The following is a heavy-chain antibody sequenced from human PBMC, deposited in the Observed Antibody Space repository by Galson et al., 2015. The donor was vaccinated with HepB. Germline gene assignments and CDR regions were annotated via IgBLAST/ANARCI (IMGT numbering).Heavy chain of an antibody. V-gene: IGHV3-48*01. CDR2: ITYSSGDK. D-gene: IGHD5-24*01. CDR1: GFTFSGYS. Sequence: SLRLSCAASGFTFSGYSMNWFRQAPGKGLEWVSYITYSSGDKRYGDSAEGRFTISRDNAKNSLYLQINGLRAEDTAIYYCVRDDNLAVDISGQGTMVTVSS. J-gene: IGHJ3*02. CDR3: VRDDNLAVDI.